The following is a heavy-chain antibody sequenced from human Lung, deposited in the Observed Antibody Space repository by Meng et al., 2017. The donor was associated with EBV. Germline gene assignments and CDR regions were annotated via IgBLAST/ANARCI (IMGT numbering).Heavy chain of an antibody. V-gene: IGHV3-15*01. CDR3: TRWSYGGTAY. CDR1: GFTFSNAW. J-gene: IGHJ4*02. Sequence: VELVAAAGRWVKPGGSLRLSCAASGFTFSNAWMSWVREAPGKGLEWVGRIKSKTDGGTTDYAAPVKGRFTISRDDSKNMLYLQMNSLKSDDTAVYYCTRWSYGGTAYWGQGTLVTVSS. D-gene: IGHD4-23*01. CDR2: IKSKTDGGTT.